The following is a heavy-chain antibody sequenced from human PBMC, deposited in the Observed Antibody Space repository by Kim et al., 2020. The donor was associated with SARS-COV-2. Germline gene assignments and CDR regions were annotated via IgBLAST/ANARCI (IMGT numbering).Heavy chain of an antibody. Sequence: LKRQVTLSVDTSKNQFSLKLSSVTAADTAVYYCARTKRITIFGVVQWFDPWGQGTLVTVSS. D-gene: IGHD3-3*01. V-gene: IGHV4-30-2*05. CDR3: ARTKRITIFGVVQWFDP. J-gene: IGHJ5*02.